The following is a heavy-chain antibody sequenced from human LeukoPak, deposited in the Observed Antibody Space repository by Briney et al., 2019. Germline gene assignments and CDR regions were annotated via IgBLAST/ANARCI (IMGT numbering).Heavy chain of an antibody. Sequence: GGSLRLSCAASGFTFSSYGMHWVRQAPGKGLEWVSYISSSGSTIYYADSVKGRFTISRDNAKNSLYLQMNSLRAEDTAVYYCAREAFLVGATFDYWGQGTLVTVSS. CDR3: AREAFLVGATFDY. V-gene: IGHV3-48*04. J-gene: IGHJ4*02. CDR1: GFTFSSYG. D-gene: IGHD1-26*01. CDR2: ISSSGSTI.